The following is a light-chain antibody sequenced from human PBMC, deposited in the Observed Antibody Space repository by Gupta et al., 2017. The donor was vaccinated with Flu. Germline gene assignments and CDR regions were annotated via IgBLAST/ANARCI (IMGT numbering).Light chain of an antibody. CDR3: QRGDTGSDHPV. Sequence: SSVLTPPPSVSVAPGQTARITWGGSNSGSKSVHWYQQKPGQAPVLVVYDNNDRPSGIPEPFSGTNSGNTATMTSSRVEAGDEADYYCQRGDTGSDHPVFGGGTKLTVL. J-gene: IGLJ2*01. CDR1: NSGSKS. V-gene: IGLV3-21*02. CDR2: DNN.